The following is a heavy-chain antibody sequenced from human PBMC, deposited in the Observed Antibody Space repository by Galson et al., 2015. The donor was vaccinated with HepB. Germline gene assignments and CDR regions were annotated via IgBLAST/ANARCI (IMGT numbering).Heavy chain of an antibody. J-gene: IGHJ6*02. CDR2: ILGIA. Sequence: ILGIANYAQKFQGRVTITADKSTSTAYMELSSLRSEDTAVYYCARAVVPAVSKYYYYGMDVWGQGTTVTVSS. D-gene: IGHD2-2*01. CDR3: ARAVVPAVSKYYYYGMDV. V-gene: IGHV1-69*04.